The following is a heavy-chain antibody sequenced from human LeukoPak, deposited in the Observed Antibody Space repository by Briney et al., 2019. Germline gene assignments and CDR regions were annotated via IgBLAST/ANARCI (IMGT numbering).Heavy chain of an antibody. CDR1: GFTFSSYS. D-gene: IGHD3-3*01. J-gene: IGHJ3*02. V-gene: IGHV3-21*01. Sequence: GGSLRLSCAASGFTFSSYSMNWVRLAPGKGLEWVSSISSSSSYIYYADSVKGRFTISRDNAKNSLYLQMNSLRAEDTAVYYCARDYGFGVVMRAFDIWGQGTMVTVSS. CDR3: ARDYGFGVVMRAFDI. CDR2: ISSSSSYI.